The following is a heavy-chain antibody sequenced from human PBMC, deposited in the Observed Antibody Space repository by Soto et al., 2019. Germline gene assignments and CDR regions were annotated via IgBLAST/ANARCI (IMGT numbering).Heavy chain of an antibody. CDR1: GGSVNSGGYS. D-gene: IGHD2-8*01. J-gene: IGHJ5*02. Sequence: TLSLTCSVSGGSVNSGGYSWSWIRQPPGKGLEWIGFISPSGSPAYNPSLKSRVTISVDRSNNQVSLELSSVTAADTAVYYCARGVLAWGPGTLVTVSS. CDR3: ARGVLA. CDR2: ISPSGSP. V-gene: IGHV4-30-2*01.